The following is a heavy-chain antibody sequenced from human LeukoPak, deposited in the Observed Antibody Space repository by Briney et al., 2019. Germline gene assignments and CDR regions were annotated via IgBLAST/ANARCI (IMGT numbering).Heavy chain of an antibody. Sequence: GGSLRLSCAASGFTFSSYWMSWVRQAPGKGLEWVANIKQDGSEKYYVDSVKGRFTISRDNAKNSLYLQMNSLRAEDTDLYYCARVVSVAWSERRPGYYYMDVWGKGTTATVSS. CDR2: IKQDGSEK. CDR3: ARVVSVAWSERRPGYYYMDV. D-gene: IGHD1-1*01. J-gene: IGHJ6*03. CDR1: GFTFSSYW. V-gene: IGHV3-7*01.